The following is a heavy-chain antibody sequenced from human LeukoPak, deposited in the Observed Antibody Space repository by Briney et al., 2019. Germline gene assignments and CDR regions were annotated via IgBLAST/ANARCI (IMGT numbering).Heavy chain of an antibody. D-gene: IGHD3-16*01. CDR2: ISYDGSKE. J-gene: IGHJ5*02. CDR3: ARDGDYDYLFDP. V-gene: IGHV3-30*03. CDR1: GFIFSTYG. Sequence: PGGSLRLSCAGSGFIFSTYGFHWVRQAPGKGLEWVASISYDGSKEFYADSVKGRFTISRDNSKNTVSLQMNSLRTEDTAVYHCARDGDYDYLFDPWGQGTLVTVSS.